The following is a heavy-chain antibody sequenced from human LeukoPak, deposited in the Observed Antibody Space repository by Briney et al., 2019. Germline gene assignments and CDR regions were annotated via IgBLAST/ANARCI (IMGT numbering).Heavy chain of an antibody. CDR1: GFTFIDYY. J-gene: IGHJ4*02. V-gene: IGHV3-11*06. CDR2: ISSSSSYT. Sequence: GGSLSLSCAASGFTFIDYYMSWIRQAPGKGLEWVSYISSSSSYTNYADSVKGRFTISRDNAKNSLYLQMNSLRAEDTAVYYCARDRSAVAVTFDYWGQGTLVTVSS. CDR3: ARDRSAVAVTFDY. D-gene: IGHD6-19*01.